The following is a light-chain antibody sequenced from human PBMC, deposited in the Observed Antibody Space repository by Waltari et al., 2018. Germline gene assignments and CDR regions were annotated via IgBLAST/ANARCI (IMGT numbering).Light chain of an antibody. Sequence: EIVLTQSPATLSLSLGERATLSCRASQSVSNYLAWYQQKPGQAPRLLIYDASNRATGIPARFSGSGSGTDFTLTISSLQSEDCAVFYCQQYNRWPPLTFGGGTKVEIK. CDR2: DAS. CDR1: QSVSNY. J-gene: IGKJ4*01. V-gene: IGKV3-11*01. CDR3: QQYNRWPPLT.